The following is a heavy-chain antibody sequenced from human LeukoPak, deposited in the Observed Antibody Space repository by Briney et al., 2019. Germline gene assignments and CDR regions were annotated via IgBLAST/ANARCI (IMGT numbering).Heavy chain of an antibody. CDR3: ARGPKWFDP. CDR2: INSDGSRT. Sequence: PGGSLRLSCAASGFTFSSNWMHWVRQAPAKGLVWVSRINSDGSRTNYADSVKGRFTISRDNAENTLYLQRNSLRADDTAVYYCARGPKWFDPWGQGTLVTVSA. J-gene: IGHJ5*02. CDR1: GFTFSSNW. V-gene: IGHV3-74*01.